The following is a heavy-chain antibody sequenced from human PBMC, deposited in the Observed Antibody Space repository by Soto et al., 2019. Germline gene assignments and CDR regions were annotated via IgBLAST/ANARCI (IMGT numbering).Heavy chain of an antibody. CDR3: ARGMFITMVRGVLYYYYGMDV. D-gene: IGHD3-10*01. J-gene: IGHJ6*02. V-gene: IGHV4-34*01. Sequence: SETLSLTCAVYGGSFSGYYWSWIRQPPGKGLEWIGEINHSGSTNYNPSLKSRVTISVDTSKNQSSLKLSSVTAADTAVYYCARGMFITMVRGVLYYYYGMDVWGQGTTVTVSS. CDR1: GGSFSGYY. CDR2: INHSGST.